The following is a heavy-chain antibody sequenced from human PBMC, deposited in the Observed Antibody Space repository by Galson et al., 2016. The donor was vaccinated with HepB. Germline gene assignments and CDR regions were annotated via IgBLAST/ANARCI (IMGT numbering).Heavy chain of an antibody. D-gene: IGHD5-24*01. Sequence: SLRLSCAASGFNFYDNAMHWARQAPGKGLEWVSGISWNGGTIGYADSVKGRFTISRDNANNSLYLQMNSLRPEDTAFYFCAKDFGRYIYYGMDVWGPGTTVTVSS. CDR1: GFNFYDNA. V-gene: IGHV3-9*01. J-gene: IGHJ6*02. CDR3: AKDFGRYIYYGMDV. CDR2: ISWNGGTI.